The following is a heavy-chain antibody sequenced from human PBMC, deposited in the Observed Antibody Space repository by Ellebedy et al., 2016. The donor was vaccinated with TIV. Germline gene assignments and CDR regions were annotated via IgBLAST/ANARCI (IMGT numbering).Heavy chain of an antibody. CDR1: GFTFRNYA. V-gene: IGHV3-23*01. D-gene: IGHD6-6*01. CDR3: AEEGGSSRGASGMDV. Sequence: GESLKISCAASGFTFRNYAINWVRQAPGKGLEWVSVIGGTVENTFYADSVKGRFTISRDNSKNTLYLQMNSLRVDDTAVYYCAEEGGSSRGASGMDVWGQGTAVTVSS. CDR2: IGGTVENT. J-gene: IGHJ6*02.